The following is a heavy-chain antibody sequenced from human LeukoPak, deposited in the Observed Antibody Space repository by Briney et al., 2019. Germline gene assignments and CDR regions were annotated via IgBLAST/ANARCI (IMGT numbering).Heavy chain of an antibody. Sequence: SQTLSLTCTVSGDSISSSKKYWGWVRQPPGKGLEWIGSIYYSGNTYYNPSLKSRVTISLDTSRNQFSLRLSSVTAADTADYYCARAQGNGLIDFWGQGTLVTVSS. CDR2: IYYSGNT. CDR1: GDSISSSKKY. D-gene: IGHD3/OR15-3a*01. CDR3: ARAQGNGLIDF. J-gene: IGHJ4*02. V-gene: IGHV4-39*01.